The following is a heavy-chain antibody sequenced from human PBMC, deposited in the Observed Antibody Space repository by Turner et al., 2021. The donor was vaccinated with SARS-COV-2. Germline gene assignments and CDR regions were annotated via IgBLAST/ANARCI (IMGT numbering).Heavy chain of an antibody. J-gene: IGHJ4*02. D-gene: IGHD4-17*01. V-gene: IGHV1-2*02. Sequence: QVQPEQPGAEVQRPGAAVKISCKASGYNFNGYYMHWVRQATGQGLEWMGWINPSSGGTKFAQNLQGRVTLTWDASISTAYMEVSRLKSDDTAFYYCAKDSYYGGLIADYWGQGTLVTVSS. CDR1: GYNFNGYY. CDR2: INPSSGGT. CDR3: AKDSYYGGLIADY.